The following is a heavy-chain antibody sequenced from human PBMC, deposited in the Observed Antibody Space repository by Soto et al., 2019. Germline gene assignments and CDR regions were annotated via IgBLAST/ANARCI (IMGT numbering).Heavy chain of an antibody. D-gene: IGHD2-15*01. V-gene: IGHV1-8*01. CDR2: MNPNSGNT. CDR3: AQGSVGSSGGVFDI. CDR1: GYTFTSYD. Sequence: GASVKVSCKASGYTFTSYDINWVRQATGQGLEWMGWMNPNSGNTGYAQKFQGRVTMTRNTSISTAYMDLSSLRSEDPAVYYCAQGSVGSSGGVFDIGGQGKMVTAS. J-gene: IGHJ3*02.